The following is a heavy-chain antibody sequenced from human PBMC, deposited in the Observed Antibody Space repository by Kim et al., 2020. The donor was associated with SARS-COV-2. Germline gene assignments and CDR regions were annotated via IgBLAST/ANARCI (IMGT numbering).Heavy chain of an antibody. J-gene: IGHJ6*02. Sequence: GGSLRLSCAASGFTFSSYGMHWVRQAPGKGLEWVAVISYDGSNKDYADSVKGRFTISRDNSKNTLYLQMNSLRAEDTAVYYCARDDVDCSSTRCYSAWRDYYYGMDIWGQGTPVTVSS. CDR1: GFTFSSYG. D-gene: IGHD2-2*01. CDR3: ARDDVDCSSTRCYSAWRDYYYGMDI. CDR2: ISYDGSNK. V-gene: IGHV3-33*05.